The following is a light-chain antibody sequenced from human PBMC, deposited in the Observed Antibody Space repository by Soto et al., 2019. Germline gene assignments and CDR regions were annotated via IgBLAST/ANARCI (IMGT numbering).Light chain of an antibody. Sequence: SYELTQPPSVSVAPGHTARITCGGNNIGSKSVHWYQQKPGQAPVLGVYDDSDRPSGIPERFSGSNSGNTATLTISRVEAGDEADYYCQVWDSSSDHYVFGTGTKVTVL. CDR3: QVWDSSSDHYV. CDR1: NIGSKS. V-gene: IGLV3-21*02. CDR2: DDS. J-gene: IGLJ1*01.